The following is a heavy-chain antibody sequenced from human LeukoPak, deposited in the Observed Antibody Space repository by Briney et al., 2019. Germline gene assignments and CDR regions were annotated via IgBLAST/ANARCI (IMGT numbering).Heavy chain of an antibody. V-gene: IGHV3-72*01. D-gene: IGHD3-22*01. Sequence: PGGSLRLSCVGSGFTLRDYHMDWVRQAPGMGLEWVGRTRSKVRKYATEYAASVKGRSTISRDESENSVFLHLSSLTVEDTALYYCARDGAEGDDSAFDVWGQGIMVTVSS. CDR1: GFTLRDYH. CDR3: ARDGAEGDDSAFDV. CDR2: TRSKVRKYAT. J-gene: IGHJ3*01.